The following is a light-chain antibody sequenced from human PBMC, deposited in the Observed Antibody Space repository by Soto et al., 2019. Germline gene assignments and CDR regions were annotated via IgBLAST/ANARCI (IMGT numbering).Light chain of an antibody. J-gene: IGKJ5*01. CDR3: QQSFSTPT. CDR2: SAS. Sequence: DIQMTQSPSSLHTSVGDRVTITCRASQRINIYLNWYRQKPGKAPELLIYSASNLQSGVPSRFSGSGSGTDFTLTISSLQPEDFATYYCQQSFSTPTFGQGTRLEIK. CDR1: QRINIY. V-gene: IGKV1-39*01.